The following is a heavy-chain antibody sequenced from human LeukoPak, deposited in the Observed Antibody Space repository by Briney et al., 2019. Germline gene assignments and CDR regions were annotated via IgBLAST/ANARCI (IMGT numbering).Heavy chain of an antibody. J-gene: IGHJ4*02. D-gene: IGHD6-19*01. CDR3: ASMGIAVAGGNFDY. V-gene: IGHV3-48*03. CDR1: GFTFSSYE. Sequence: GGSLRLSCAASGFTFSSYEMNWVRQAPGKGLEWVSYISSSGSTIYYADSVKGRFTISRDNAKNSLYLQMNSLRAGDTAVYYCASMGIAVAGGNFDYWGQGTLVTVSS. CDR2: ISSSGSTI.